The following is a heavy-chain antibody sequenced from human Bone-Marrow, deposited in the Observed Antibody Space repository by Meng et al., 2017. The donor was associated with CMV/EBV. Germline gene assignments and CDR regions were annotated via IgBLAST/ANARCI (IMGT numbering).Heavy chain of an antibody. Sequence: ASVKVSCKASGYTFTSYYMHWVRQAPGQGLEWMGIINPSGGSTSYAQKFQGRVTMTRDTSTSTVYMELSSLRSEDTAVYYWARGDIVVLPAGMADAFDIWGQGTMVTVSS. D-gene: IGHD2-2*01. V-gene: IGHV1-46*01. J-gene: IGHJ3*02. CDR1: GYTFTSYY. CDR3: ARGDIVVLPAGMADAFDI. CDR2: INPSGGST.